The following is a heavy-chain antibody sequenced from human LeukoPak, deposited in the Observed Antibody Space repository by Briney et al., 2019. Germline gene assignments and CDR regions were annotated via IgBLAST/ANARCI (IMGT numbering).Heavy chain of an antibody. Sequence: SETLSLTCTVSGGSISSYYWSWIRQPPGKGLEWIGYIYYSGSTNYNPSLKSRVTISVDTSKNQFSLKLSSVTAADTAVYYCAREPNSGSYSYFDYWGQGTLVTVSS. CDR2: IYYSGST. V-gene: IGHV4-59*01. CDR1: GGSISSYY. J-gene: IGHJ4*02. D-gene: IGHD1-26*01. CDR3: AREPNSGSYSYFDY.